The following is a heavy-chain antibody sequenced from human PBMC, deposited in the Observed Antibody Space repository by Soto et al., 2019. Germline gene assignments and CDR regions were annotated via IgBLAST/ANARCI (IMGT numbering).Heavy chain of an antibody. CDR1: GFTFSSYA. CDR3: ARDLSSGPYYYYGMDV. Sequence: GGSLRLSCAASGFTFSSYAMHWVRQAPGKGLEWVAVISYDGSNKYYADSVKGRFTISRDNSKNTLYLQMNSLRAEDTAVYYCARDLSSGPYYYYGMDVWGQGTTVTVSS. V-gene: IGHV3-30-3*01. D-gene: IGHD3-22*01. J-gene: IGHJ6*02. CDR2: ISYDGSNK.